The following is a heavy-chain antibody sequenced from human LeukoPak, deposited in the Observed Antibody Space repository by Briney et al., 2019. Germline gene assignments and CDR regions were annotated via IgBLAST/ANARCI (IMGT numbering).Heavy chain of an antibody. CDR3: ARDEEPIYSGYDFPPSDPLYYFDY. V-gene: IGHV1-3*01. J-gene: IGHJ4*02. CDR2: INAGNGNT. Sequence: EASVKVSCKASGYTFTSYAMHWVRQAPGQRLEWMGWINAGNGNTKYSQKFQGRVTITRDTSASTAYMELSSLRSEDTAVYYCARDEEPIYSGYDFPPSDPLYYFDYWGQGTLVTVSS. D-gene: IGHD5-12*01. CDR1: GYTFTSYA.